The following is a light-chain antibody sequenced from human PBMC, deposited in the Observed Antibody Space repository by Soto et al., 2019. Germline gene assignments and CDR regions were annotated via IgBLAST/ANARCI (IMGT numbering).Light chain of an antibody. CDR2: GAS. J-gene: IGKJ1*01. CDR1: ESVSGSY. Sequence: GAALSCRASESVSGSYIAWYQQKVGQSPRLLIYGASNRATGIPDRFSGSGSGTDFTLTISRLEPEDFAMYYCQQYGRTFGLGTKVDIK. V-gene: IGKV3-20*01. CDR3: QQYGRT.